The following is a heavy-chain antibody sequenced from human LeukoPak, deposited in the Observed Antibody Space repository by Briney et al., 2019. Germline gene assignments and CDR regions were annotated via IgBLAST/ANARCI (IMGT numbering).Heavy chain of an antibody. D-gene: IGHD6-19*01. CDR1: GASISSHN. Sequence: SETLSLTCTVSGASISSHNWSWIRQPAGKGLEWIGRIYSTGSTSYNPSVKSRVTMSVDTSKNQFSLKLSSVTAADTAVYYCASIIAVARSGGAFDIWGQGTMVTVSS. CDR3: ASIIAVARSGGAFDI. J-gene: IGHJ3*02. CDR2: IYSTGST. V-gene: IGHV4-4*07.